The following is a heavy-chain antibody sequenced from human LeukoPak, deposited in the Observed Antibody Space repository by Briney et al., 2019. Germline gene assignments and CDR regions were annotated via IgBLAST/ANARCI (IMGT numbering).Heavy chain of an antibody. CDR2: ISYDGSNK. D-gene: IGHD6-6*01. Sequence: GWSLRLSCAASGFTFSSYGMHWVRQAPGKGLEGVAVISYDGSNKYYADSVKGRFTISRDNSKNTLYLQMNSLRAEDTAVYYCAKVALIAARLGHFDYWGQGTLVTVSS. CDR3: AKVALIAARLGHFDY. CDR1: GFTFSSYG. J-gene: IGHJ4*02. V-gene: IGHV3-30*18.